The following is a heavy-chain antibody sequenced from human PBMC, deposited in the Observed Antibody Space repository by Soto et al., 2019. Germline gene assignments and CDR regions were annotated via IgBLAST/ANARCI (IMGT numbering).Heavy chain of an antibody. Sequence: QVQLVQSGAEVKKPGSSVRVSGKASGGTFINYAISWVGQAPGQGLEWMGGIIPILGTAKYAQKFQGRVTITADRSTSTAYMELSSLRSEDTAVYYCARDPRRGFGELSDDYWGQGTLVTVSS. J-gene: IGHJ4*02. CDR1: GGTFINYA. CDR3: ARDPRRGFGELSDDY. D-gene: IGHD3-16*02. V-gene: IGHV1-69*06. CDR2: IIPILGTA.